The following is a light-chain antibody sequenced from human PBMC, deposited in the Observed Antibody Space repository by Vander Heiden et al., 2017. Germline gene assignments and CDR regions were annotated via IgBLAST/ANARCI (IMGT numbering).Light chain of an antibody. V-gene: IGKV4-1*01. CDR1: RTLLYSSDNTNY. Sequence: IAQAPGSLAVPPVETATIHCMSSRTLLYSSDNTNYLAWYQQKPGQSPKVLIYSASTRESGVPDRFSGSGSGTDFTLTISSLQAEDVAIYYCQQYLNNPYNFGQGTKLEIK. CDR2: SAS. CDR3: QQYLNNPYN. J-gene: IGKJ2*01.